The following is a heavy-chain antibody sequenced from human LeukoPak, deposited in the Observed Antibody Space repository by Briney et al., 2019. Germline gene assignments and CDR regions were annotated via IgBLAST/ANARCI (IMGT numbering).Heavy chain of an antibody. V-gene: IGHV1-69*05. J-gene: IGHJ1*01. Sequence: SVKVSCKASGGTFSSYAISWVRQAPGQGLEWMGGIIPIFGTASYAQKFQGRVTITTDESTSTAYMELSSLRSEDTAVYYCARDQDRYRTSAYFQHWGQGTLVTVSS. CDR2: IIPIFGTA. D-gene: IGHD6-13*01. CDR1: GGTFSSYA. CDR3: ARDQDRYRTSAYFQH.